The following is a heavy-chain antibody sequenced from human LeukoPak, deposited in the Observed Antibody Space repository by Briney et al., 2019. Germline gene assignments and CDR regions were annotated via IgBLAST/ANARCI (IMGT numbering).Heavy chain of an antibody. D-gene: IGHD6-13*01. CDR3: ARSITSSWYGDFQH. V-gene: IGHV4-59*07. CDR1: GGSMSGYF. CDR2: IYYSGST. Sequence: SDTLSLTCNVSGGSMSGYFWSWIRQPPGKGLEWMGYIYYSGSTNYNPSLKSRVTISVDTSKNQFSLKLSSVTAADTAVYYCARSITSSWYGDFQHWRQGTLVTVSS. J-gene: IGHJ1*01.